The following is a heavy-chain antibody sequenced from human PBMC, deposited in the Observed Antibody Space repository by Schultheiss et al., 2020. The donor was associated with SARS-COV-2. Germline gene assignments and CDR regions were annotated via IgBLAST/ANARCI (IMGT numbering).Heavy chain of an antibody. CDR1: GFTFSSYG. Sequence: GGSLRLSCAASGFTFSSYGMHWVRQAPGKGLEWVSYISSSSSTIYYADSVKGRFTISRDNAKNSLYLQMNSLRAEDTAVYYCARARGGDSSSSDELLPFDLWGRGTLVTVSS. V-gene: IGHV3-48*04. J-gene: IGHJ2*01. CDR2: ISSSSSTI. D-gene: IGHD6-6*01. CDR3: ARARGGDSSSSDELLPFDL.